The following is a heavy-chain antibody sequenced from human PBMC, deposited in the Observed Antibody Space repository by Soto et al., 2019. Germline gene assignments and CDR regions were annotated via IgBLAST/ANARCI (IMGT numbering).Heavy chain of an antibody. CDR2: ISYDGSNK. V-gene: IGHV3-30*18. Sequence: PGGSLRLSCAASGFTFSSYGVHWVRQAPGKGLEWVAVISYDGSNKYYADSVKGRFTISRDNSKNTLYLQMNSLRAEDTAVYYCANENCSGGSCYSVGPWGQGTLVTVSS. J-gene: IGHJ5*02. D-gene: IGHD2-15*01. CDR1: GFTFSSYG. CDR3: ANENCSGGSCYSVGP.